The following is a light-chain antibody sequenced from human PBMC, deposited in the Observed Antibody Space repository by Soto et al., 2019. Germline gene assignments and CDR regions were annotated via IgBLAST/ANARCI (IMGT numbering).Light chain of an antibody. CDR2: YAS. CDR3: PHYSNWPPT. V-gene: IGKV3-15*01. J-gene: IGKJ3*01. CDR1: ESVHRN. Sequence: EVVMTQSPATLSVSPGERVTLSRRASESVHRNLAWYQQKPGQGPSLLIYYASTRATGVPDRFTGSGSGTEFTLTISNLQSEDFGVYHCPHYSNWPPTFGPGTKVEIK.